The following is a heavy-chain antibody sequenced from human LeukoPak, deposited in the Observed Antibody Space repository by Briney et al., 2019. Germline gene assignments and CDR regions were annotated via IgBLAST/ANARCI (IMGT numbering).Heavy chain of an antibody. CDR1: GGSISSYY. J-gene: IGHJ3*01. V-gene: IGHV4-59*12. Sequence: PSETLSLTCTVSGGSISSYYWSWIRQPPGKGLEWIGYIHYSGNTNYNPSLKSRVTISLGTSKNQFSLKLSSVTAADSAVYYCARNRGCSGGCSNAFDVWGQGTMVTVSP. CDR3: ARNRGCSGGCSNAFDV. D-gene: IGHD2-15*01. CDR2: IHYSGNT.